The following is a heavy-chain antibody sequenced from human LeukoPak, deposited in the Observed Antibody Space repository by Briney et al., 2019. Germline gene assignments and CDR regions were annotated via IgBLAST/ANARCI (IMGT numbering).Heavy chain of an antibody. V-gene: IGHV4-59*01. CDR3: ARYSNYGDYYYYYMDV. J-gene: IGHJ6*03. D-gene: IGHD4-11*01. CDR1: GGSISSYY. CDR2: IYYSGST. Sequence: SETLSLTCTVSGGSISSYYWSWIRQPPGKGLEWIGYIYYSGSTNYNPSLKSRVTISVDTSKNQFSLKLSSVTAADTAVYYCARYSNYGDYYYYYMDVWGKGTAVTVSS.